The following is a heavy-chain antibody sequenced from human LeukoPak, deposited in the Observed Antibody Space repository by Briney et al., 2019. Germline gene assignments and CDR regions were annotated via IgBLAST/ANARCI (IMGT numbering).Heavy chain of an antibody. Sequence: PSESLSLTCAVYDGSFSGYYWSWIRQPPGKGLEWIGEINHSGSTNYNPSLKSRVTISLDTSKSQFSLKVRYVTAADTAVYYCARGLNDSWTGENYWGQGTLVTVSS. V-gene: IGHV4-34*01. CDR2: INHSGST. CDR3: ARGLNDSWTGENY. CDR1: DGSFSGYY. J-gene: IGHJ4*02. D-gene: IGHD3-3*01.